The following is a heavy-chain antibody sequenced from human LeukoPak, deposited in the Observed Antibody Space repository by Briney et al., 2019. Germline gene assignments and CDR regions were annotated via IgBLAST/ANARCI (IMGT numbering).Heavy chain of an antibody. CDR2: IIPIFGTA. Sequence: SVKVSCKASGYTFTSYGISWVRQAPGQGLEWMGGIIPIFGTANYAQKFQGRVTITADESTSTAYMELSSLRSEDTAVYYCARVGVDTAMVYYYDYWGQGTLVTVSS. D-gene: IGHD5-18*01. CDR3: ARVGVDTAMVYYYDY. CDR1: GYTFTSYG. J-gene: IGHJ4*02. V-gene: IGHV1-69*13.